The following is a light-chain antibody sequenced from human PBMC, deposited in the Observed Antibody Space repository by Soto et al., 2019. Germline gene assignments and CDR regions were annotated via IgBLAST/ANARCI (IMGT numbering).Light chain of an antibody. CDR1: QSVLYSSDNKHY. CDR2: WAS. V-gene: IGKV4-1*01. CDR3: QQYYATPHT. Sequence: DIVMTQSPDSLAVSLGERATINCKSSQSVLYSSDNKHYLAWYQQRPGQPPNLLIYWASTRESGVPDRFSGSGSGTEFTLTISSLQSEDVAVYYCQQYYATPHTFGQRTKLEI. J-gene: IGKJ2*01.